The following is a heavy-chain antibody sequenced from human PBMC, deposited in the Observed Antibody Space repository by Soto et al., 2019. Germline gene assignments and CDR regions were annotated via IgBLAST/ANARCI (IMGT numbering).Heavy chain of an antibody. V-gene: IGHV1-18*01. CDR1: GYTFTSYG. D-gene: IGHD4-17*01. CDR3: ARDPNDYGDRTTALYYGMDV. Sequence: QVQLVQSGAEVKNPGASVKVSCKASGYTFTSYGISWVRQAPGQGLEWMGWISAYNANTNYAQKLQGRGTMTTDTSTSTDYRALRSLGSDDTAVYYCARDPNDYGDRTTALYYGMDVWGQGTTVTVSS. CDR2: ISAYNANT. J-gene: IGHJ6*02.